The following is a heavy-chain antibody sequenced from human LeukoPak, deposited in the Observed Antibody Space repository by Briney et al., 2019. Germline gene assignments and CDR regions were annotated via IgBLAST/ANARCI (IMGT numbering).Heavy chain of an antibody. CDR2: ISGSGGST. J-gene: IGHJ6*02. V-gene: IGHV3-23*01. D-gene: IGHD3-3*01. CDR3: AKDWSGYYTPSSGMDV. Sequence: GGSLRLSCAASGFTFSDYYMNWVRQAPGKGLEWVSAISGSGGSTYYADSVKGRFTISRDNSKNTLYLQMNSLRAEDTAVYYCAKDWSGYYTPSSGMDVWGQGTTVTVSS. CDR1: GFTFSDYY.